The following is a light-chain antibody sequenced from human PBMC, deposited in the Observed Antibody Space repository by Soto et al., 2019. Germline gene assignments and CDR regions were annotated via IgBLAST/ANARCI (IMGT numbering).Light chain of an antibody. Sequence: DIQLTQSPSFLSASVGDRVTITCRASQGISSYLAWYQQKPGKAPKLLIYAASTLQSGVPSRFSGSGSGTEFTLTISSLQPEDFAAYYCQQVNGSPLTFGGGTKVEIK. CDR3: QQVNGSPLT. V-gene: IGKV1-9*01. CDR2: AAS. J-gene: IGKJ4*01. CDR1: QGISSY.